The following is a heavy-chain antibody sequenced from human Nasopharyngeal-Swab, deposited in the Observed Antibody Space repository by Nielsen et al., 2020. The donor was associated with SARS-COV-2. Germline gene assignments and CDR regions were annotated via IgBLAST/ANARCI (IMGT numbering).Heavy chain of an antibody. V-gene: IGHV1-46*01. CDR3: ARIDSSGPGGDYFDH. J-gene: IGHJ4*02. D-gene: IGHD3-22*01. CDR2: INPSGGST. Sequence: WVRQAPGQGLEWMGIINPSGGSTSYAQKFQGRVTMTRDTSTSTVYMELSSLRSEDTAVYYCARIDSSGPGGDYFDHWGQGTLVTVSS.